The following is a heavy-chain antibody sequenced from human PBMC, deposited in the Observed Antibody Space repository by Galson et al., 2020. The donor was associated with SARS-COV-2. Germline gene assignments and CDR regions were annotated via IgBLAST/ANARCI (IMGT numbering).Heavy chain of an antibody. D-gene: IGHD3-3*01. V-gene: IGHV5-51*01. CDR2: INPVDSNN. CDR3: ARRIGVTGGSIDY. Sequence: GESLKISCKASEYIFNTYWIAWVRQMPGKGLEWMGLINPVDSNNRYSPSSQGQVTMSVDRSISTAYLQWNSLKASDSAIYYCARRIGVTGGSIDYWGRGTLVTVSS. J-gene: IGHJ4*02. CDR1: EYIFNTYW.